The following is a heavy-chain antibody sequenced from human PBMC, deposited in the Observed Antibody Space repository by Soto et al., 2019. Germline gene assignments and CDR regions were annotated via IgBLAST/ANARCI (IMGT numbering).Heavy chain of an antibody. CDR1: GFTFSTYS. CDR2: ISSSASYI. V-gene: IGHV3-21*01. D-gene: IGHD6-19*01. Sequence: EVQLVESGGGLVKPGGSLRLSCAASGFTFSTYSMNWVRQAPGKGLEWVSSISSSASYIFYADSVKGRFTISRDNAKNSLYLQMKSLRAEDTSVYYCARADTSGWSDAFDIWGQGTMVTVSS. J-gene: IGHJ3*02. CDR3: ARADTSGWSDAFDI.